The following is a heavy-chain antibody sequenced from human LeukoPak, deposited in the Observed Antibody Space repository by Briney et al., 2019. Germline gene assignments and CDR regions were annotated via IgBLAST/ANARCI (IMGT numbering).Heavy chain of an antibody. CDR2: INTNTGNP. CDR3: ARDGQDSSSWGTFLRWFDP. V-gene: IGHV7-4-1*02. D-gene: IGHD6-13*01. CDR1: GYTFTSYA. Sequence: ASVKVSCKAFGYTFTSYAMNWVRLAPGQGLEWMGWINTNTGNPTYAQGFTGRFVFSLDTSVSTAYLQISSLKAEDTAVYYCARDGQDSSSWGTFLRWFDPWGQGTLVTVSS. J-gene: IGHJ5*02.